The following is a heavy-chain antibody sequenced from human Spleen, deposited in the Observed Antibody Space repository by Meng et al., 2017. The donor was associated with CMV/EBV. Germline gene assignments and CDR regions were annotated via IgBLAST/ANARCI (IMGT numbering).Heavy chain of an antibody. CDR1: GFTFSGSA. V-gene: IGHV3-73*01. J-gene: IGHJ4*02. CDR3: AKGSLMMVVTGDKFDY. CDR2: IRSKANSYAT. Sequence: GESLKISCAASGFTFSGSAMHWVRQASGKGLEWVGRIRSKANSYATAYAASVKGRFTISRDDSKNTAYLQMNSLKTEDTAVYYCAKGSLMMVVTGDKFDYWGQGTLVTVSS. D-gene: IGHD4-23*01.